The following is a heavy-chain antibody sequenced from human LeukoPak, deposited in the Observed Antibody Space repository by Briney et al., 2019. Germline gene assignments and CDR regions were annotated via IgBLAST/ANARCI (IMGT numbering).Heavy chain of an antibody. CDR2: ISYDGTNK. J-gene: IGHJ6*03. CDR3: VRSPTYYNMDV. CDR1: GFTFSNYV. V-gene: IGHV3-30*03. Sequence: GGSLRLSCAASGFTFSNYVIDWVRQAPGKGLEWLAVISYDGTNKYYADTVKGRFTISRDHSQSTVDLQMNTLRGADTAVYYCVRSPTYYNMDVWGKGTTVTVSS.